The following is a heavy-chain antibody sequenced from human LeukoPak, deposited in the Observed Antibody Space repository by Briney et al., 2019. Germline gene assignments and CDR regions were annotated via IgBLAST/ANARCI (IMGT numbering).Heavy chain of an antibody. Sequence: SETLSLTCTVSGGSISSSSYYWGWIRQPPGKGLEWIGYIYYSGSTNYNPSLKSRVTISVDTSKNQFSLKLSSVTAADTAVYYCARGDSSGYPTGYWGQGTLVTVSS. CDR1: GGSISSSSYY. CDR3: ARGDSSGYPTGY. D-gene: IGHD3-22*01. J-gene: IGHJ4*02. CDR2: IYYSGST. V-gene: IGHV4-61*05.